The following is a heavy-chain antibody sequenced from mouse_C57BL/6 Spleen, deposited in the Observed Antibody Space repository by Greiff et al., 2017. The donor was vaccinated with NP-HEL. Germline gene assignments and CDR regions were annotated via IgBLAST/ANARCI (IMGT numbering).Heavy chain of an antibody. CDR1: GYAFSSSW. CDR3: ARERTGTYFDY. J-gene: IGHJ2*01. Sequence: QVQLQQSGPELVKPGASVKISCKASGYAFSSSWMNWVKQRPGKGLEWIGRIYPGDGDTNYNGKFKGKATLTADKYSSTAYMQLSSLTSEDSAVYFCARERTGTYFDYWGQGTTLTVSS. D-gene: IGHD4-1*01. CDR2: IYPGDGDT. V-gene: IGHV1-82*01.